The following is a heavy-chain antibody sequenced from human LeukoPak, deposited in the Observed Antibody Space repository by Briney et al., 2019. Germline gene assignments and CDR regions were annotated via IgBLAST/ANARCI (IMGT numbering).Heavy chain of an antibody. CDR3: ARDRCSGGSCYPVFDY. CDR1: GYTFTSYG. CDR2: ISAYNGNT. V-gene: IGHV1-18*01. J-gene: IGHJ4*02. D-gene: IGHD2-15*01. Sequence: ASVKVSCKGSGYTFTSYGISWVRQAPGQGLEWMGWISAYNGNTNYEQKLQGRVTMTTDTSTSTAYMELRSLRSDDTAVYYCARDRCSGGSCYPVFDYWGQGTLVTVSS.